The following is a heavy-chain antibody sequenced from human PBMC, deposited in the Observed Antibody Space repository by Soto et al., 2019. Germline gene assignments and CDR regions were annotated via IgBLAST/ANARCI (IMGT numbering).Heavy chain of an antibody. Sequence: NPSETLSLTCAVSGGSISSSNWWSWVRQPPGKGLEWIGEIYHSGSTNYNPSLKSRVTISVDKSKNQFSLKLSSVTAADTAVYYCARDNLDYGFKNYFDYWGQGTLVTVSS. CDR1: GGSISSSNW. J-gene: IGHJ4*02. D-gene: IGHD4-17*01. CDR2: IYHSGST. V-gene: IGHV4-4*02. CDR3: ARDNLDYGFKNYFDY.